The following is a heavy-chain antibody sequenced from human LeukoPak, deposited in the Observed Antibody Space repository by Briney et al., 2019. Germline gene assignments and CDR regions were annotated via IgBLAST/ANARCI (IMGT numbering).Heavy chain of an antibody. V-gene: IGHV3-30*03. J-gene: IGHJ4*02. CDR1: GFTFSSYG. D-gene: IGHD2-2*02. Sequence: GGSLRLSCAASGFTFSSYGMHWVRQAPGKGLEWVALISYDGSNKYYADSVKGRFTISRDNSKNTLYLQMNSLRAEDTAVYYCATHSVVVPAAIAPPSDYWGQGTLVTVSS. CDR3: ATHSVVVPAAIAPPSDY. CDR2: ISYDGSNK.